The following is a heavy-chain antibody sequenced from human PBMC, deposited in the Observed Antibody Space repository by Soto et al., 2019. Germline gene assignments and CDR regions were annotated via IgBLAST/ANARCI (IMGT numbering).Heavy chain of an antibody. V-gene: IGHV4-34*01. J-gene: IGHJ1*01. D-gene: IGHD3-22*01. CDR1: GGSFSGYY. CDR2: INHSGST. CDR3: ARDDSSAEYFQH. Sequence: SETLSLTCAVYGGSFSGYYWSWIRQPPGKGLEWIGEINHSGSTDYNPSLKSRVTISVDTSKNQFSLKLSSVTAADTAVYYCARDDSSAEYFQHWGQGTLVTSPQ.